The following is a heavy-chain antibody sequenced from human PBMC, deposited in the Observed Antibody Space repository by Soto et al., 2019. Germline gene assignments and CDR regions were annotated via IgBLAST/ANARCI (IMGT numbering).Heavy chain of an antibody. V-gene: IGHV4-59*12. J-gene: IGHJ6*03. Sequence: SETLSLTCTVSGGSISGYFWNWIRQPPGKGLEWIGYIYSSGSTNYNPSLKSRVTISVDTSKNQFSLKLSSVTAADTAVYYCARGAHGDYVGHYYMDVWGKGTTVTVSS. D-gene: IGHD4-17*01. CDR1: GGSISGYF. CDR3: ARGAHGDYVGHYYMDV. CDR2: IYSSGST.